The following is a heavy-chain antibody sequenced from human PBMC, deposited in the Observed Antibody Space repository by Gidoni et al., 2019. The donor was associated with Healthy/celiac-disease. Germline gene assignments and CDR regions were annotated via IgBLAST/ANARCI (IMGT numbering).Heavy chain of an antibody. Sequence: EVQLVESGGGLVQPGGSLRLSCAASGFTVSSNYMSWVRQAPGKGLEWVSVIYSGGSTFYADSVKGRFTIARDNSKNTLYLQMNSLRAEDTAVYYCARDQPGSGWYNWGQGTLVTVSS. V-gene: IGHV3-66*02. J-gene: IGHJ4*02. CDR1: GFTVSSNY. CDR2: IYSGGST. D-gene: IGHD6-19*01. CDR3: ARDQPGSGWYN.